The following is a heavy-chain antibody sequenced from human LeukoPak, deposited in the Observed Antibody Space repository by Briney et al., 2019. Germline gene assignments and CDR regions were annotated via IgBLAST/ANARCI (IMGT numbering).Heavy chain of an antibody. CDR1: GFTFSSYT. Sequence: GGSLRLSCAASGFTFSSYTMNWVRQAPGKGLEWVADISYDGSKKYYADSVKGRFTISRDNTKNTLYLQMNSLRAEDTAVYYCARAMYGGNSGLRSCFDYWGQGTLVTVSS. CDR3: ARAMYGGNSGLRSCFDY. D-gene: IGHD4-23*01. V-gene: IGHV3-30-3*01. J-gene: IGHJ4*02. CDR2: ISYDGSKK.